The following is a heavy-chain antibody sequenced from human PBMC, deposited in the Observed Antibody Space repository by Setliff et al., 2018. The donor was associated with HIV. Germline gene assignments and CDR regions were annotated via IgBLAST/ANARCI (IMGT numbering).Heavy chain of an antibody. CDR1: GGTFSSYG. D-gene: IGHD3-10*01. CDR2: ISAYKGNT. CDR3: ARGKGVGGVVITGGLDV. J-gene: IGHJ6*04. V-gene: IGHV1-18*01. Sequence: RASVTVSCKASGGTFSSYGISWVRQAPGQGLEWRGWISAYKGNTNYALKFQARVTMTREISISTAYMELSSLTSEDTAVYYWARGKGVGGVVITGGLDVWGKGTTVTVSS.